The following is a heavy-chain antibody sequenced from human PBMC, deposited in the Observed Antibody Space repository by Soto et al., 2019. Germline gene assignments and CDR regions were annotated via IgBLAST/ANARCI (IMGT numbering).Heavy chain of an antibody. V-gene: IGHV1-8*01. J-gene: IGHJ5*01. D-gene: IGHD3-10*01. CDR3: ARAYGAGSFDF. CDR1: GYTFRSYD. CDR2: VNPNTGNT. Sequence: QVQLVQSGAEVKKPGASVKVSCTGPGYTFRSYDIHWVRQATGQGHEWMGWVNPNTGNTGNAQKFQGRVTMTRDMSKSSAYMEVNSLTSEDTAIYYCARAYGAGSFDFWCQGTLVSVSS.